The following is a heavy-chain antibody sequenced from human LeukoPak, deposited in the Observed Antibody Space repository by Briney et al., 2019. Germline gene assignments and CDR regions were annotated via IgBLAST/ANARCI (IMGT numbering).Heavy chain of an antibody. Sequence: SETLSLTCTVSGGSISGSSYYWGWIRQPPGKGLEWIGSIYYSGSTYYNPSLKSRVTISVDTSKNQFSLKLSSVTAADTAVYYCARAGRRRFDYWGQGTLVTVSS. CDR1: GGSISGSSYY. V-gene: IGHV4-39*01. CDR3: ARAGRRRFDY. J-gene: IGHJ4*02. D-gene: IGHD1-1*01. CDR2: IYYSGST.